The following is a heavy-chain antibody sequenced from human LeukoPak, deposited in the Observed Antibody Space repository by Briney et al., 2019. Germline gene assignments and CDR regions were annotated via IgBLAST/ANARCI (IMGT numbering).Heavy chain of an antibody. Sequence: KPGGSLRLSCVASGFSFSDYSMNWVRQAPGKGLEWVSSISSSSSYIYYADSVKGRFTISRDNAKNSLYLQMNSLRAEDTAVYYCARVGGSYYPRYFDYWGQGTLVTVSS. J-gene: IGHJ4*02. V-gene: IGHV3-21*01. D-gene: IGHD3-10*01. CDR2: ISSSSSYI. CDR3: ARVGGSYYPRYFDY. CDR1: GFSFSDYS.